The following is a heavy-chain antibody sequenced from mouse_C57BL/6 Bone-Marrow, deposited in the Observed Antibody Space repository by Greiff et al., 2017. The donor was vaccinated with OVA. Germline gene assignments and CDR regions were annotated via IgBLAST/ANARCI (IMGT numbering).Heavy chain of an antibody. CDR2: ISNGGGST. V-gene: IGHV5-12*01. Sequence: EVQGVESGGGLVQPGGSLKLSCAASGFTFSDYYMYWVRQTPEKRLEWVAYISNGGGSTYYPDTVKGRFTISRDNAKNTLYLQMSRLKSEDTAMYYCARPYGSSLDWFAYWGQGTLVTVSA. CDR1: GFTFSDYY. J-gene: IGHJ3*01. D-gene: IGHD1-1*01. CDR3: ARPYGSSLDWFAY.